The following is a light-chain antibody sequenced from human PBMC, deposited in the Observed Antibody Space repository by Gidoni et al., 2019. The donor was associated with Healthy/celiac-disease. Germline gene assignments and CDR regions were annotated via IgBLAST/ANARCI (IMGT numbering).Light chain of an antibody. V-gene: IGKV3-20*01. CDR2: VAS. CDR3: QQYGSSRDT. Sequence: EIVLTQSPGPLSLSPGERATLPCRVSQCVSSSYLAWYQQKPGQAPRLLIYVASSRATGIPDRFSGSGSGTDFTLTISRLEPEDFAVYYCQQYGSSRDTFGQGTKLEIK. J-gene: IGKJ2*01. CDR1: QCVSSSY.